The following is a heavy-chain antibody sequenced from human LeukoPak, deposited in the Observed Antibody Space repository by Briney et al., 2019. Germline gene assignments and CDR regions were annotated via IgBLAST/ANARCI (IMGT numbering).Heavy chain of an antibody. Sequence: GGSLRLSCAASGFTFSSYAMSWVRQAPGKGLEWVSAISGSGGSTYYADSVKGRFTIPRDNSKNTLYLQMNSLRAEDTAVYYCAKAAVSRSSSSPYFDYWGQGTLVTVSS. D-gene: IGHD6-6*01. CDR2: ISGSGGST. V-gene: IGHV3-23*01. CDR1: GFTFSSYA. CDR3: AKAAVSRSSSSPYFDY. J-gene: IGHJ4*02.